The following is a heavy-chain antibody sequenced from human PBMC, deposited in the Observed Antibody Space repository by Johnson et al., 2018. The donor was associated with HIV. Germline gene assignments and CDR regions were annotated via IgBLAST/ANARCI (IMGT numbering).Heavy chain of an antibody. D-gene: IGHD2-2*01. Sequence: EVQLVESVGGLVQPGGSLRLSCAASGFTFSSYDMHWVRQATGKGLEWVSAIGTAGDTYYPGSVKGRFTISRENAKNSLYLQMNSLRAGDTAVYYCARQVYCSSTSCSSAFDIWGQGTVVTVSS. CDR1: GFTFSSYD. J-gene: IGHJ3*02. CDR3: ARQVYCSSTSCSSAFDI. CDR2: IGTAGDT. V-gene: IGHV3-13*01.